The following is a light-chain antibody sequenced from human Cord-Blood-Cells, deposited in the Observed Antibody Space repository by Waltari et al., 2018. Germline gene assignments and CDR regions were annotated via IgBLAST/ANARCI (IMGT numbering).Light chain of an antibody. Sequence: IQLPHPPSSLSASVGDGVTITCPASQSISSYLNWYQQKPGKAPKLLIYAASSLQSGVPSRFGGSGSGTDFTLTISSLQPEDFATYYCQQSYSTPITFGQGTRLEIK. V-gene: IGKV1-39*01. J-gene: IGKJ5*01. CDR1: QSISSY. CDR2: AAS. CDR3: QQSYSTPIT.